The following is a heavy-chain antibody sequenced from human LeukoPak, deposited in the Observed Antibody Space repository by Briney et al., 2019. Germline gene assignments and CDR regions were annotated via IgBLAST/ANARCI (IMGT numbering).Heavy chain of an antibody. CDR2: IGTAGDT. CDR1: GFTFSSYD. J-gene: IGHJ4*02. Sequence: GGSLRLSCAASGFTFSSYDMHWVRQATGKGLEWVSAIGTAGDTYYPGSVKGRFTISRENAKNSLYLQMNSLRAEDTAVYYCAREGVGATRSSFDYWGQGTLVIVSS. D-gene: IGHD1-26*01. CDR3: AREGVGATRSSFDY. V-gene: IGHV3-13*01.